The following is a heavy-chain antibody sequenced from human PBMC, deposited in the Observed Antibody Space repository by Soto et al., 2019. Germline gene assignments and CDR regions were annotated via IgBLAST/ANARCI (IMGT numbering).Heavy chain of an antibody. V-gene: IGHV4-4*02. J-gene: IGHJ2*01. CDR3: ARIRFTMIVVVNFWYFDL. CDR2: IYHSGST. CDR1: GGSISSSNW. D-gene: IGHD3-22*01. Sequence: SETLSLTCAVSGGSISSSNWWSWVRQPPGKGLEWIGEIYHSGSTNYNPSLKSRVTISVDKSKNQFSLKLSPVTAADTAVYYFARIRFTMIVVVNFWYFDLWGRGTLVTVSS.